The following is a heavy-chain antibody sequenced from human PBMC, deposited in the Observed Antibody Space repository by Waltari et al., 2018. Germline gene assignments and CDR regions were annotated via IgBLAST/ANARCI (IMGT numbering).Heavy chain of an antibody. CDR3: ARGGPDYGDYGGFDYYYYYMDV. Sequence: QVQLVQSGAEVKKPGSSVKVSCKASGGTFSSYAISWVRQAPGQGLEWMGGIIPIFGTANYAQKFQGRVTITADKSTSTAYMELSSLRSEDTAVYYCARGGPDYGDYGGFDYYYYYMDVWGKGTTVTVSS. CDR2: IIPIFGTA. J-gene: IGHJ6*03. D-gene: IGHD4-17*01. CDR1: GGTFSSYA. V-gene: IGHV1-69*14.